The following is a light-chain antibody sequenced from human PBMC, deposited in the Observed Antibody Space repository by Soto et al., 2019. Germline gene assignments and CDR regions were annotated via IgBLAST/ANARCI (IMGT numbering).Light chain of an antibody. Sequence: TQSPGTLSLSPGERATLSCRASQSVSNNYLAWYQQKPGQAPRLLIYGASSRATGIPDRFSGSGSGTDFTLTISRLEPEDFAVYYCQQYGSSQTFGQGTKVDI. CDR1: QSVSNNY. J-gene: IGKJ1*01. V-gene: IGKV3-20*01. CDR2: GAS. CDR3: QQYGSSQT.